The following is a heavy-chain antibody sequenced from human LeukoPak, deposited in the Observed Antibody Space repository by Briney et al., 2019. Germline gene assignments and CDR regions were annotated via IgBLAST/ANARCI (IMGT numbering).Heavy chain of an antibody. CDR2: TISYSDNP. CDR1: GYTFTSYY. V-gene: IGHV1-18*01. D-gene: IGHD2-15*01. J-gene: IGHJ3*02. Sequence: ASVKVSCKASGYTFTSYYITWVRQAPGQGLEWMGGTISYSDNPTYARNTQGRVTMTTDTSTSTAYMELRSLRSDDTAVYYCARTPHYCSGGSCYFDVFDIWGQGTMVTVSS. CDR3: ARTPHYCSGGSCYFDVFDI.